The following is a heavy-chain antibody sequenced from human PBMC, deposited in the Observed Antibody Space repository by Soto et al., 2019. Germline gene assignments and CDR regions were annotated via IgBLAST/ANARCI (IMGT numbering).Heavy chain of an antibody. CDR3: VYSTGWYGHDV. Sequence: QVQLQESGPGLVKPSGTLSLTCAVSGDSISSPKWWTWLRQPPGKGLEWIGDLLHGGTTNYNPSLMSRVTLSVDKPQNQFSLKLTSVTAADTAIYYCVYSTGWYGHDVWGQGTSVTVSS. V-gene: IGHV4-4*02. J-gene: IGHJ3*01. CDR1: GDSISSPKW. D-gene: IGHD6-19*01. CDR2: LLHGGTT.